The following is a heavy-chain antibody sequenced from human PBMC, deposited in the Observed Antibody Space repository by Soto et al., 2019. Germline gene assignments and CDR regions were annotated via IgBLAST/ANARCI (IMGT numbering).Heavy chain of an antibody. Sequence: ASVKVSCKASGYTFTSYGISWVRQAPGQGLEWMGWISAYNGNTNYAQKLQGRVTMTTDTSTSTAYMELRSLRSDDTAVYYCARAFWTYYDFWSGYQNFDYWGQGTLVTVSS. CDR1: GYTFTSYG. J-gene: IGHJ4*02. D-gene: IGHD3-3*01. V-gene: IGHV1-18*01. CDR3: ARAFWTYYDFWSGYQNFDY. CDR2: ISAYNGNT.